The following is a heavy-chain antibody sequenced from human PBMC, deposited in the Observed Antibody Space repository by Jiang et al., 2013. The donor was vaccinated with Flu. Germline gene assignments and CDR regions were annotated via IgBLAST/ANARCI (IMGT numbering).Heavy chain of an antibody. CDR3: SRDLGDYGGRAYYFDY. CDR1: GGSINSGSYH. CDR2: ISASGIT. Sequence: YGPGLVKPSQTLSLICTVSGGSINSGSYHWSWIRQSAGKGLEWIGSISASGITTYKPSLRSRVTVSLDTSKNQVSLRLSSVTAADTAMYYCSRDLGDYGGRAYYFDYWGQGTLVTVSS. J-gene: IGHJ4*02. V-gene: IGHV4-61*02. D-gene: IGHD4-23*01.